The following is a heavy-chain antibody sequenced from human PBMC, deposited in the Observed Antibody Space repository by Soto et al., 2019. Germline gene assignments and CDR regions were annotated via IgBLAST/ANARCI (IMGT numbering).Heavy chain of an antibody. Sequence: GGSLRLSCAASGFTFSSYAMHWVRQAPGKGLEWVAVISYDGSNKYYADSVKGRFTISRDNSKNTLYLQMNSLRAEDTAVYYCARDQVPAAPYYYYGMDVWGQGTTVTVSS. D-gene: IGHD2-2*01. CDR3: ARDQVPAAPYYYYGMDV. J-gene: IGHJ6*02. CDR2: ISYDGSNK. CDR1: GFTFSSYA. V-gene: IGHV3-30-3*01.